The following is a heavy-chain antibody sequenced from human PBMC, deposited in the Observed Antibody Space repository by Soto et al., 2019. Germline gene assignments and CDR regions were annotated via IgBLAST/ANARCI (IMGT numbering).Heavy chain of an antibody. Sequence: QVQLQESGPGLVKPSETLSLTCTVSGGSISSYYWSWIRQPPGKGLEWIGYIYYSGSTNYNPSLKSRVTISVDTSKNQFSLKLSSVTAADTAVYYCARHMITFGGAYYYYGMDVWGQGTTVTVSS. CDR3: ARHMITFGGAYYYYGMDV. D-gene: IGHD3-16*01. CDR2: IYYSGST. CDR1: GGSISSYY. V-gene: IGHV4-59*01. J-gene: IGHJ6*02.